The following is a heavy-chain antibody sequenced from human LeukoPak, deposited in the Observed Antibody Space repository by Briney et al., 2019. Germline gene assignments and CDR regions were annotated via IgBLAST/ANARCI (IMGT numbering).Heavy chain of an antibody. CDR2: ISGSGGST. D-gene: IGHD6-19*01. V-gene: IGHV3-23*01. J-gene: IGHJ4*02. CDR1: GFTFSSYA. CDR3: AKDRIAVAGAVASFDY. Sequence: GGSLRLSCAASGFTFSSYAMSWVRQAPGKGLEWVSAISGSGGSTYYADSVKGRFTISRDNSKNTPYLQMNSLRAEDTAVYYCAKDRIAVAGAVASFDYWGQGTLVTVSS.